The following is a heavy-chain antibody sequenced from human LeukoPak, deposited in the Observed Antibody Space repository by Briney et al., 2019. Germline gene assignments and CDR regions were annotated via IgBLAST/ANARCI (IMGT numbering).Heavy chain of an antibody. D-gene: IGHD2-2*01. Sequence: GGSLRLSCAASGFTFSNYGMEWVRQSPGKGLEWVALIWNDGNNKHYADSVKGRFSISRDNSKNTLYLQMNSLRAEDTAVYYCARHIWKGSCRSTSCSSLDYWGQGTLVTVSS. CDR1: GFTFSNYG. J-gene: IGHJ4*02. CDR2: IWNDGNNK. V-gene: IGHV3-33*01. CDR3: ARHIWKGSCRSTSCSSLDY.